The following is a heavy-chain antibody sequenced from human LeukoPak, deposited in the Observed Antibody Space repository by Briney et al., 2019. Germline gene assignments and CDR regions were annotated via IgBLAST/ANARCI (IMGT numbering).Heavy chain of an antibody. CDR2: IDPSISYT. J-gene: IGHJ4*02. CDR1: GYNFTNYW. V-gene: IGHV5-10-1*01. D-gene: IGHD3-9*01. CDR3: ARHADYHILTGFDY. Sequence: GESLRISCKGSGYNFTNYWISWVRQMPGKGLEWMGRIDPSISYTNYSPPFQGHVTISADRSISTAYLQWNSLKASDTAMYYCARHADYHILTGFDYWGQGTLVTVS.